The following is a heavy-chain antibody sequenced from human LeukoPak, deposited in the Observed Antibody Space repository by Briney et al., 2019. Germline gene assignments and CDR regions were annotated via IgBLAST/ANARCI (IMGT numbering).Heavy chain of an antibody. CDR2: ISAYNGNT. CDR3: ATLLRGYSYGYPPFAY. D-gene: IGHD5-18*01. Sequence: ASVKVSCKASGYTFTSYGISWVRQAPGQGLEWMGWISAYNGNTNYAQKLQGRVTMTTDTSTSTAYMELRSLRSDDTAVYYCATLLRGYSYGYPPFAYWGQGTLVTVSS. V-gene: IGHV1-18*01. CDR1: GYTFTSYG. J-gene: IGHJ4*02.